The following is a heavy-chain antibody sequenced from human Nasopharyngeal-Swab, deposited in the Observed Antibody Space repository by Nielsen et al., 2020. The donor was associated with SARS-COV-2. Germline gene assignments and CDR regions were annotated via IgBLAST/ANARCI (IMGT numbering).Heavy chain of an antibody. J-gene: IGHJ4*02. CDR2: VNADGSTT. CDR3: KRLTYYYDSSSVG. D-gene: IGHD3-9*01. V-gene: IGHV3-74*01. Sequence: WILQPPGKGLVWDSHVNADGSTTTSADSGKGRFTISRVNAKNTLYLQMADLRAEDTAVYYCKRLTYYYDSSSVGWGQGTLVTVSS.